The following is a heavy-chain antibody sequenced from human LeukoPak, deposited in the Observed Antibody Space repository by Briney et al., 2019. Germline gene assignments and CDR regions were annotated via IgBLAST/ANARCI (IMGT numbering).Heavy chain of an antibody. J-gene: IGHJ1*01. V-gene: IGHV4-59*01. CDR1: GGSIRSYY. Sequence: SETLSLTCTVSGGSIRSYYWSWIRQPPGEGLEWIGYIYYIGSTNYNPFLKSRVTISVDTSKNQFSLKLSSVTAADTAVYYCAKILDYAGPHFQHWGQGTLVTVSS. D-gene: IGHD4-17*01. CDR2: IYYIGST. CDR3: AKILDYAGPHFQH.